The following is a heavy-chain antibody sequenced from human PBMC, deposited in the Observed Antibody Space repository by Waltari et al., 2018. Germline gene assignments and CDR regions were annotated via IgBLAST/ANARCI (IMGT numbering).Heavy chain of an antibody. CDR2: IYHSGST. CDR3: ARDTLWGCSGGSCYAT. D-gene: IGHD2-15*01. J-gene: IGHJ4*02. V-gene: IGHV4-38-2*02. Sequence: QVQLQESGPGLVKPSETLSLTCAVSGYSISSGYYWGWIRTPPGKGLEWIGSIYHSGSTYYNPSLKSRVTISVDTSKNQFSLKLSSVTAADTAVYYCARDTLWGCSGGSCYATWGQGTLVTVSS. CDR1: GYSISSGYY.